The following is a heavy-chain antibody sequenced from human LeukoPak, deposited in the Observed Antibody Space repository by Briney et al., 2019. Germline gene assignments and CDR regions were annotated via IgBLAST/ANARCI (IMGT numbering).Heavy chain of an antibody. CDR2: INHSGST. J-gene: IGHJ4*02. Sequence: PSETLSLTCAVYGGSFSGYYWSWTRQPPGKGLEWIGEINHSGSTNYNPSLKSRVTISVDTSKNQFSLKLSPVTAADTAVYYCATTYYYDSSGYYQHWGQGTLVTVSS. CDR3: ATTYYYDSSGYYQH. V-gene: IGHV4-34*01. CDR1: GGSFSGYY. D-gene: IGHD3-22*01.